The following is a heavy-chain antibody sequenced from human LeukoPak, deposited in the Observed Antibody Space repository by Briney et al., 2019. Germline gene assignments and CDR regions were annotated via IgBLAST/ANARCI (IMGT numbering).Heavy chain of an antibody. J-gene: IGHJ4*02. CDR1: GFTFRDCW. CDR2: ISYDGGGT. CDR3: VRNMVRGVVYFDS. Sequence: GGSLRLSYAASGFTFRDCWMHWVRQTPGKGLVWLSRISYDGGGTNYADSVKGRFTISRDNAKNTLYLQMNSLRVEDTAVYYCVRNMVRGVVYFDSWGQGALVTVSS. D-gene: IGHD3-10*01. V-gene: IGHV3-74*01.